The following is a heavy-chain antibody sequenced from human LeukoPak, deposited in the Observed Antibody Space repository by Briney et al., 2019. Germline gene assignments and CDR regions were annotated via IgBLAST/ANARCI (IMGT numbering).Heavy chain of an antibody. CDR2: INHRGST. D-gene: IGHD3-10*01. CDR3: ASGPGTYYYYYYMDV. V-gene: IGHV4-34*01. CDR1: DGSFSVYN. J-gene: IGHJ6*03. Sequence: SETLSLTCGVYDGSFSVYNWTWIRQPPGKGLEWIGEINHRGSTDYNPSLKSRVTISVDTSKNQFSLKLSSVTAADTAVYYCASGPGTYYYYYYMDVWGKGTTVTISS.